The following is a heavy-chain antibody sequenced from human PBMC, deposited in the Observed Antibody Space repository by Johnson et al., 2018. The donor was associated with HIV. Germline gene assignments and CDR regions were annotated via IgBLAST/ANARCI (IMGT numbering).Heavy chain of an antibody. D-gene: IGHD6-13*01. CDR1: GFTFSSYA. CDR2: ISYDGSNK. V-gene: IGHV3-30*04. J-gene: IGHJ3*02. Sequence: QVQLVESGGGVVQPGRSLRLSCAPSGFTFSSYAMHWVRQAPGKGLEWVAVISYDGSNKYYADSVRGRFTISRDNSQNTLYLQMNSLRTEDTTIYYCARVGQQGSAFDIWGRGTMVTVSS. CDR3: ARVGQQGSAFDI.